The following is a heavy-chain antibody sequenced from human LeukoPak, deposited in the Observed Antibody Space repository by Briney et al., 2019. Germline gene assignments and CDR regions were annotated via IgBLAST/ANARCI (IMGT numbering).Heavy chain of an antibody. D-gene: IGHD6-19*01. CDR1: GFMFRQYG. CDR3: AKDRGRIAVAGTFDY. CDR2: IRFDGSDK. Sequence: GGSLRLSCAASGFMFRQYGMHWVRQAPGKGLEWVAFIRFDGSDKDYGDSVKGRFTISRDNSKNTVYLETNSLRAEDTAVYYCAKDRGRIAVAGTFDYWGQGTLVTVSS. V-gene: IGHV3-30*02. J-gene: IGHJ4*02.